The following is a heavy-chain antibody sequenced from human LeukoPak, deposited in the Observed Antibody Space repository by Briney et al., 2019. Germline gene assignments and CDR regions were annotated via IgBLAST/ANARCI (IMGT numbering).Heavy chain of an antibody. CDR3: ARGARSDVLRYFDWSSVDAFDI. Sequence: PGGSLRLSCAASGFTFSSYDMRWVRHATGKGLEWVSAIGTAGDTYYPGSVKGRFTISRENAKNSLYLQMNSLRAGDTAVYYCARGARSDVLRYFDWSSVDAFDIWGQGTMVTVSS. CDR1: GFTFSSYD. V-gene: IGHV3-13*01. J-gene: IGHJ3*02. D-gene: IGHD3-9*01. CDR2: IGTAGDT.